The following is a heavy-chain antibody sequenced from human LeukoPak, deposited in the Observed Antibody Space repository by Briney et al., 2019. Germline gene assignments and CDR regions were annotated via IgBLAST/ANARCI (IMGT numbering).Heavy chain of an antibody. D-gene: IGHD3-9*01. CDR1: GYTFTSYY. CDR3: AREAVLRYFDWLPHNWFDP. J-gene: IGHJ5*02. CDR2: INPSGGST. Sequence: ASVKVSCKASGYTFTSYYMHWVRQAPGQGLEWMGIINPSGGSTSYAQKFQGRVTMTRDTSTSTVYMELSSLRSEDTAVYYCAREAVLRYFDWLPHNWFDPWGQGTLVTVSS. V-gene: IGHV1-46*01.